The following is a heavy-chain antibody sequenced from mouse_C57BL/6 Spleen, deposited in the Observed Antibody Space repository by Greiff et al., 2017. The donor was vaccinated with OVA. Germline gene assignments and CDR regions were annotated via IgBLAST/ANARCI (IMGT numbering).Heavy chain of an antibody. V-gene: IGHV1-55*01. J-gene: IGHJ2*01. CDR2: IYPGSGST. CDR1: GYTFTSYW. CDR3: ARNYGSRYYFDD. Sequence: VQLQQPGAELVKPGASVKMSCKASGYTFTSYWITWVKQRPGQGLEWIGDIYPGSGSTNYNEKFKSKATLTVDTSSSTAYMQLSSLTSEDSAVYYCARNYGSRYYFDDWGQGTTLTVSS. D-gene: IGHD1-1*01.